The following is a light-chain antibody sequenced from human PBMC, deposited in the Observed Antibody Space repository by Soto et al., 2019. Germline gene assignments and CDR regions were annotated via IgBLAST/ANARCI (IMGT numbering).Light chain of an antibody. CDR3: MQGTHWPWT. Sequence: DVVMTQSPLSLPVTLGQPASISCRSSQGLVYSDGSVFLNWFHQRPGQSPRRLIYWVSNRDSGVPDRFSASGSGTDFTLKISRVEAEDVGVYYCMQGTHWPWTFDQGTKVEIK. V-gene: IGKV2-30*01. CDR2: WVS. CDR1: QGLVYSDGSVF. J-gene: IGKJ1*01.